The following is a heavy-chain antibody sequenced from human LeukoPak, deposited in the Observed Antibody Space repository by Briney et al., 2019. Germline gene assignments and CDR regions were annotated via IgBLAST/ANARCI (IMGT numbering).Heavy chain of an antibody. CDR2: IYPGDSDT. CDR1: GYSFTSYW. CDR3: ARPNGPPYSSSWYYFDY. V-gene: IGHV5-51*01. D-gene: IGHD6-13*01. Sequence: GESLKISCKGSGYSFTSYWIGWVRQMPGKGLEWMGIIYPGDSDTRYSPSFQGQVTISADKSISTAYLQWSSLKASDTAMYYCARPNGPPYSSSWYYFDYWGQGTLVTVSS. J-gene: IGHJ4*02.